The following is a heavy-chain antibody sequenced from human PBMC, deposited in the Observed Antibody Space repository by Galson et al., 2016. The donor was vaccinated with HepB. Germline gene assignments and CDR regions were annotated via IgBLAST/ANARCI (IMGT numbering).Heavy chain of an antibody. CDR1: GFTFSSNW. V-gene: IGHV3-7*04. J-gene: IGHJ4*02. D-gene: IGHD4-17*01. Sequence: SLRLSCATSGFTFSSNWMSWVRQAPGKGLEWVANIKQDGTENYGDSVKGRFTISRDNAKNSLYLQMNSLRAEDTAAYYCARGPDYGDWVDFLDCWGQGTLVTVSS. CDR3: ARGPDYGDWVDFLDC. CDR2: IKQDGTE.